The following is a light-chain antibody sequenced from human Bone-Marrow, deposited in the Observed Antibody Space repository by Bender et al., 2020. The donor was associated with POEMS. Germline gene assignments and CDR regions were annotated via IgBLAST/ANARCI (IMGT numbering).Light chain of an antibody. Sequence: SYELTQPSSVSVSPGQTARITCSGDVLTKKYARWFQQKPGQAPVVVVFDDGDRPSGIPERFSGSNSGNTATLTISGVEVGDEADYYCQVWENSGDHGVFGGGTKLTVL. CDR3: QVWENSGDHGV. CDR2: DDG. V-gene: IGLV3-21*02. J-gene: IGLJ2*01. CDR1: VLTKKY.